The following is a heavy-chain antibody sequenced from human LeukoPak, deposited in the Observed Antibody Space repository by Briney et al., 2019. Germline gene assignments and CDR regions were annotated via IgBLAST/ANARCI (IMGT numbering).Heavy chain of an antibody. J-gene: IGHJ4*02. D-gene: IGHD3-10*01. CDR1: GGSVSSYY. CDR3: ASNYYGSGSLDY. CDR2: IYYSGST. Sequence: KPSETLSLTCTVSGGSVSSYYWSWIRQPPGKGLEWIGYIYYSGSTNYNPSLKSRVTISVDTSKNQFSLKLSSVTAADTAVYYCASNYYGSGSLDYWGQGNLVTVSS. V-gene: IGHV4-59*08.